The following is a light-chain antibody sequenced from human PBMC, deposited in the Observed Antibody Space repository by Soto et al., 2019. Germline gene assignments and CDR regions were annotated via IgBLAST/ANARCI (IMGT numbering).Light chain of an antibody. CDR2: DAS. Sequence: DIAMTQSPSTLCLSAFDTATLSFRASQSVSSNLAWHQQKPGQAHRILMYDASTRATGIPARFSGSGSGTDFTLTICRLEPEDFAVYYCQQDGSLTWEFGQGTKVEVK. V-gene: IGKV3-15*01. CDR1: QSVSSN. J-gene: IGKJ1*01. CDR3: QQDGSLTWE.